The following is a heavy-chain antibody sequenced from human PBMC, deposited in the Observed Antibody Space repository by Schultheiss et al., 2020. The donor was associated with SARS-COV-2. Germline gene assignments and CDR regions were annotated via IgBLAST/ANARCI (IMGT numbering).Heavy chain of an antibody. J-gene: IGHJ6*02. CDR2: ISSSSSYI. CDR3: ARVRVVVVAATPSYYYGMDV. Sequence: GESLKISCAASGFTFSSYSMNWVRQAPGKGLEWVSSISSSSSYIYYADSVKGRFTISRDNAKNSLYLQMNSLRAEDTAVYYCARVRVVVVAATPSYYYGMDVWGQGTTVTVSS. V-gene: IGHV3-21*01. CDR1: GFTFSSYS. D-gene: IGHD2-15*01.